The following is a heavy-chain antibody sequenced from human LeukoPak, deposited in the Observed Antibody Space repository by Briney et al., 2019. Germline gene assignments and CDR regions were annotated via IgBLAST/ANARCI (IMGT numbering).Heavy chain of an antibody. J-gene: IGHJ6*02. D-gene: IGHD4-17*01. CDR3: AREPTVTVYDYYYGMDV. CDR1: GGSISSGGYY. Sequence: TLSLTYTVSGGSISSGGYYWSWIRQHPGKGLEWIGYIYYSGSTYYNPSLKSRVTISVDTSKNQFSLKLSSVTAADTAVYYCAREPTVTVYDYYYGMDVWGQGTTVTVSS. CDR2: IYYSGST. V-gene: IGHV4-31*03.